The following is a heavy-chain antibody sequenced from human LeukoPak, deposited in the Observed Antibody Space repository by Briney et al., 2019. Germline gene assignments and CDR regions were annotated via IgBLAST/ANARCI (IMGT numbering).Heavy chain of an antibody. Sequence: GGSLRLSCEASGFTFSHYAMGWVRQAPGKGLEWVSGISGTDNRTYYADSVRGRFTISRDDSKNTLFLQMNRLRADDTAFYYCAKTETTVWNYFDSWGQGTLVTVSS. J-gene: IGHJ4*02. V-gene: IGHV3-23*01. CDR3: AKTETTVWNYFDS. CDR2: ISGTDNRT. CDR1: GFTFSHYA. D-gene: IGHD4-17*01.